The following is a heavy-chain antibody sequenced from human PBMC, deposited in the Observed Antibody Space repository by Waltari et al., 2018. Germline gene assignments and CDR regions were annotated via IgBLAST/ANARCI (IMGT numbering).Heavy chain of an antibody. Sequence: QVQLQQWGAGLLKPSETLSLTCAVYGGSFSGYYWSWIRQPPGKGLEWIGEINHSGSTNSNPSLKSRVTISVDTSKNQFSLKLSSVTAADTAVYYCARGGYYYDSIDDAFDIWGQGTMVTVSS. D-gene: IGHD3-22*01. CDR2: INHSGST. CDR1: GGSFSGYY. V-gene: IGHV4-34*01. CDR3: ARGGYYYDSIDDAFDI. J-gene: IGHJ3*02.